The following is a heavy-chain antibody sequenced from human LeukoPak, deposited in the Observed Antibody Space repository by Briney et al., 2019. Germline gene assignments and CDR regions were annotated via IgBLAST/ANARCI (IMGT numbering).Heavy chain of an antibody. CDR2: IFHSGST. V-gene: IGHV4-4*02. D-gene: IGHD5-18*01. Sequence: SETLSLTCTVSSDSIFTSNWWSWVRQPPGKGLEWIGQIFHSGSTSYSPSLKSRVTISMDKSKNQISLKLSSVTAADTAVYYCASLDKLSSYGYTNGDYWGQGTLVTVSS. CDR3: ASLDKLSSYGYTNGDY. CDR1: SDSIFTSNW. J-gene: IGHJ4*02.